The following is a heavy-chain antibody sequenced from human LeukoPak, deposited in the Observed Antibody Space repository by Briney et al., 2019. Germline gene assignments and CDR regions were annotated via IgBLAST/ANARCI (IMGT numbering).Heavy chain of an antibody. CDR3: ARENSPEGSLYWYFDL. CDR1: GGSISSYY. CDR2: IYYSGST. V-gene: IGHV4-59*01. Sequence: SETLSLTCTVSGGSISSYYWSWLRQPPGKGLEWIGYIYYSGSTNYNPSLKSRVTISVDTSKNQFSLKLSSVTAADTAVYYCARENSPEGSLYWYFDLWGRGTLVTVSS. J-gene: IGHJ2*01. D-gene: IGHD2-21*01.